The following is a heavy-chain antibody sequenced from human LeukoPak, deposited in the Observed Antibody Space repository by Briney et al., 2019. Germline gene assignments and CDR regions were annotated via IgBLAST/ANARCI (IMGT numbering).Heavy chain of an antibody. D-gene: IGHD2-21*01. Sequence: PSETLSLTCSVSGGSIANSRWYWGWLRQPPGKGLEWIGSIFYSGATNSNPSLRSRLTISVDTSKNQFSLKLGSVTAADAAVYYCVRRDTGWFDTWGQGTLVTVSS. CDR3: VRRDTGWFDT. V-gene: IGHV4-39*01. J-gene: IGHJ5*02. CDR2: IFYSGAT. CDR1: GGSIANSRWY.